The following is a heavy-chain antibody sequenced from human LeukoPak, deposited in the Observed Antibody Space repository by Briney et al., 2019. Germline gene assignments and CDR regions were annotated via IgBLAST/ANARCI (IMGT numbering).Heavy chain of an antibody. CDR3: ARNRYYDSSGWYFDY. J-gene: IGHJ4*02. D-gene: IGHD3-22*01. Sequence: KPSETLSLTCTVSGGSISSSSYYWGWIRQPPGKGLEWIGYIYHSGSTYYNPSLKSRVTISVDRSKNQFSLKLSSVTAADTAVYYCARNRYYDSSGWYFDYWGQGTLATVSS. CDR2: IYHSGST. CDR1: GGSISSSSYY. V-gene: IGHV4-30-2*01.